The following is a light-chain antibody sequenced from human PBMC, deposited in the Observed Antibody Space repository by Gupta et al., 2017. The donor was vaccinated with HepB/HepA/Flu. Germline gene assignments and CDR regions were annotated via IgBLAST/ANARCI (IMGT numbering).Light chain of an antibody. CDR3: AAGDKSRSHVV. CDR2: RND. J-gene: IGLJ2*01. CDR1: SSNVGSSF. Sequence: SVLPQPPSASGTPRQRVTISCSGSSSNVGSSFVYWYQQFPGAAPKLLIYRNDQRPSGVPERFSGSKYGSSASLAISGLRAEDEADYYCAAGDKSRSHVVFGGGTKLTVL. V-gene: IGLV1-47*01.